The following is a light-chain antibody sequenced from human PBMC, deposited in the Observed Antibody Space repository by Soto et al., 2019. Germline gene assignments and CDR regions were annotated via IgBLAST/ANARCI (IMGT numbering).Light chain of an antibody. CDR2: SNN. CDR3: ATWDDSLNGHVV. CDR1: RSNIGSNT. V-gene: IGLV1-44*01. J-gene: IGLJ2*01. Sequence: QSVLTQPPSESGTPGQRVTISCSGSRSNIGSNTVNWYQQLPGTAPKFLIYSNNQRPSGVPKRFYGSKSGTSASLAISGLQSEDEAHYYCATWDDSLNGHVVFGGGTKLTVL.